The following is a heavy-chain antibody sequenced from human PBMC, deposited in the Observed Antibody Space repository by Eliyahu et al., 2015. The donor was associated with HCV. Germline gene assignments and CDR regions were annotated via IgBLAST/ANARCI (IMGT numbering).Heavy chain of an antibody. J-gene: IGHJ4*02. V-gene: IGHV4-34*01. CDR2: INHSGST. CDR3: ARQRLAVARPFDS. CDR1: GGSFSGYY. Sequence: QVQLQQWGAGLLKPSETLSLSCAVSGGSFSGYYWSWIRQPPGKGLEWIGEINHSGSTNYSPSLKSRLTMSIDTSKNNFSLTLTSVTAADTAVYFCARQRLAVARPFDSWGQGILVTVSS. D-gene: IGHD6-19*01.